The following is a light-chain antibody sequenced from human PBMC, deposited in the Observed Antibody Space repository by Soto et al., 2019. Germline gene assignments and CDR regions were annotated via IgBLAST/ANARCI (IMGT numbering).Light chain of an antibody. J-gene: IGLJ2*01. CDR3: SSYTSSSTRV. Sequence: QSALTQPASVSGPLGKRSTTSGLGTTRKVGVITFSPCYNSPQAKPPKLMIYDVSNRPSGVSYRFSGSKSGNTASLTISGLQAEDEADYYCSSYTSSSTRVFGGGTKVTVL. CDR1: TRKVGVIT. CDR2: DVS. V-gene: IGLV2-14*01.